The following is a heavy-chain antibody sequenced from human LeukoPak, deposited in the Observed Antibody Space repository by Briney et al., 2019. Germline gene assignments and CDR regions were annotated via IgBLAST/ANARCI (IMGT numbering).Heavy chain of an antibody. Sequence: GGSLRLSCAASGFTFSSYAMSWVRQAPGKGLGWVSAISGSGGSTYYADSVKGRFTISRDNSKNTLYLQMNSLRAEDTAVYYCAKRIQIAVADPYYYYYGMDVWGQGTTVTVSS. CDR1: GFTFSSYA. CDR3: AKRIQIAVADPYYYYYGMDV. CDR2: ISGSGGST. D-gene: IGHD6-19*01. J-gene: IGHJ6*02. V-gene: IGHV3-23*01.